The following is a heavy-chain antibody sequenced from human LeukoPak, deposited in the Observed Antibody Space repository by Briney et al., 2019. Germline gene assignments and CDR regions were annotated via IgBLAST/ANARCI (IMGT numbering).Heavy chain of an antibody. Sequence: ASVKVSCKASGYTFTGYYMHWVRQAPGQGLEWMGWINPNSGDSNFAQKFQGRVTMTRDTSISTAYMELSRLRSDDTAVYYCARGPEVAAAGYDAFDIWGQGTMVTVSS. D-gene: IGHD6-13*01. CDR2: INPNSGDS. CDR3: ARGPEVAAAGYDAFDI. CDR1: GYTFTGYY. J-gene: IGHJ3*02. V-gene: IGHV1-2*02.